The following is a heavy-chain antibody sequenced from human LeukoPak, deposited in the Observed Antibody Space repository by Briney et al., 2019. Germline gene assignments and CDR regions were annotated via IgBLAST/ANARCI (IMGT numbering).Heavy chain of an antibody. CDR2: INPNTGGT. V-gene: IGHV1-2*02. D-gene: IGHD3-22*01. J-gene: IGHJ4*02. CDR3: ARVTYYYDSSVGY. CDR1: GYTFTGYY. Sequence: ASVKVSCRASGYTFTGYYMHWVRQAPGQGLEWMGWINPNTGGTNYAQKFQGRVTMTRDTSISTAYMELSRLRSDDTAVFYCARVTYYYDSSVGYWGQGTLVTVSS.